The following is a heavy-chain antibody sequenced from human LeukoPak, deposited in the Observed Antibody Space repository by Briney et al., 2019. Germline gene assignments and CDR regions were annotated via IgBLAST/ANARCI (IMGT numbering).Heavy chain of an antibody. CDR3: ARLWGTTFDY. V-gene: IGHV4-59*08. Sequence: SETLSLTCSVSGDSFSSYYWSWLRQPPGKGLEWIGYIDYSGDTNYSPALKSRVTISVDTSKKQLSLRLSSVTAADTGVYYCARLWGTTFDYWGQGRLVTVSS. D-gene: IGHD3-16*01. CDR1: GDSFSSYY. J-gene: IGHJ4*02. CDR2: IDYSGDT.